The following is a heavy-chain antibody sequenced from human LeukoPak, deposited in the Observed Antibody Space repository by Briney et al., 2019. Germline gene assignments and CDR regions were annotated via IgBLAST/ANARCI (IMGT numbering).Heavy chain of an antibody. CDR3: ARGLVSPAIRDY. CDR2: ISSSSSYI. D-gene: IGHD2-2*02. Sequence: GGSLRLSCVASGFTFSSYSMNWVRQAPGKGLEWVSSISSSSSYIYYADSGKGRFTISRYNAKNSLYLQMDSLRAEDTAVYYCARGLVSPAIRDYWGERCLVTVSS. V-gene: IGHV3-21*01. CDR1: GFTFSSYS. J-gene: IGHJ4*02.